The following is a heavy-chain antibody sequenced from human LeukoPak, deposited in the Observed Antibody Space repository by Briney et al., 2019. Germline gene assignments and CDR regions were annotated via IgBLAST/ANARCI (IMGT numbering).Heavy chain of an antibody. D-gene: IGHD5-12*01. J-gene: IGHJ4*02. Sequence: PGGSLRLSCAASGFTFTNAWMSWVRQAPGKGLEWVGRIKSKTHGGTTDYAAPVKGRFTISRDDSKNTMYLQMNSLKTEDTAVYYCTTAGYSGYDWNCWGQGALVTVSS. V-gene: IGHV3-15*01. CDR1: GFTFTNAW. CDR3: TTAGYSGYDWNC. CDR2: IKSKTHGGTT.